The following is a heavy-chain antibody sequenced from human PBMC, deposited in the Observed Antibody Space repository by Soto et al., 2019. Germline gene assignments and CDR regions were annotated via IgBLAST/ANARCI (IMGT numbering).Heavy chain of an antibody. Sequence: PGGSLRLSCAASGFTFSSYAMHWVRQAPGKGLEWVAVITYDGGNIDYADSVKGRFTISRDNSKNTLYLQMNSLRAEDTAVYYCARDLLEQQLAPWGQGTLVTVSS. J-gene: IGHJ5*02. D-gene: IGHD6-13*01. CDR1: GFTFSSYA. V-gene: IGHV3-30-3*01. CDR2: ITYDGGNI. CDR3: ARDLLEQQLAP.